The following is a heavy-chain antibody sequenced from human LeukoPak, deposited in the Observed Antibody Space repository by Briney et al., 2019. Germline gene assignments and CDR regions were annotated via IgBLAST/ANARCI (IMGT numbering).Heavy chain of an antibody. Sequence: PGGSLRLSCAASGFTFSSYAMHWVRQAPGKGLEWVAFIRYDGSNKYYADSVKGRFTISRDNSKNTLYLQMNSLRAEDTAVYYCAKDSKYDSSGYYHERKYYYYMDVWGKGTTVTISS. CDR2: IRYDGSNK. D-gene: IGHD3-22*01. CDR3: AKDSKYDSSGYYHERKYYYYMDV. J-gene: IGHJ6*03. CDR1: GFTFSSYA. V-gene: IGHV3-30*02.